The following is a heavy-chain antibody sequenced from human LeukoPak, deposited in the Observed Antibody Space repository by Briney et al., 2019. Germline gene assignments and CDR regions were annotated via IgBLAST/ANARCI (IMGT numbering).Heavy chain of an antibody. Sequence: GGSLRLSCAASGFTFDDYAMHWVRQAPGKGLEWVSGISWNSGSIGYADSVKGRFTISRDNAKNSLYLQMNSLRAEDTAVYYCASGWDTAYWGQGTLVTVSS. V-gene: IGHV3-9*01. CDR1: GFTFDDYA. CDR2: ISWNSGSI. D-gene: IGHD6-19*01. J-gene: IGHJ4*02. CDR3: ASGWDTAY.